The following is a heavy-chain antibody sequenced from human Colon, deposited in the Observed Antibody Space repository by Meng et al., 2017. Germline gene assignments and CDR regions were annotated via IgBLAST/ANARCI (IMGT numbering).Heavy chain of an antibody. CDR2: IYYTGST. CDR3: ARGPLDY. Sequence: QLPQQDSGPGLVRPSATLSRSCPVSGGSVSGGSYYWSGIRQPPGKGLEWIGYIYYTGSTNYNPSLKSRVTISVDTSKNQFSLKLSSVTAAVTAVYYCARGPLDYWGQGTLVTVSS. J-gene: IGHJ4*02. CDR1: GGSVSGGSYY. V-gene: IGHV4-61*01.